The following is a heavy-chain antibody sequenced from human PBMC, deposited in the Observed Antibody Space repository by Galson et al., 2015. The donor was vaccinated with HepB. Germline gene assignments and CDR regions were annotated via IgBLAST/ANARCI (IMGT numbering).Heavy chain of an antibody. V-gene: IGHV4-39*01. CDR3: ARHVTFWGGSCYADY. D-gene: IGHD2-15*01. J-gene: IGHJ4*02. Sequence: LSLTCTVSAGSIHSSNYYWGWIRQPPGKGLEWLGSISYSGNTYYHPSLRSRVTISVDTSKNQLSLKLNSVTAADTAVYYCARHVTFWGGSCYADYWGQGTLVTVSS. CDR1: AGSIHSSNYY. CDR2: ISYSGNT.